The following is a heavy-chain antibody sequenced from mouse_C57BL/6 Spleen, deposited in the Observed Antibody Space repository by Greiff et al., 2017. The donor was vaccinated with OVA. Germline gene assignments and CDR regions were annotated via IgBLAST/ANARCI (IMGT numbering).Heavy chain of an antibody. Sequence: EVKVVESGPGMVKPSQSLSLTCTVTGYSITSGYDWHWIRHFPGNKLEWMGYISYSGSTNYNPSLKSRISITHDTSKNHFFLKLNSVTTEDTATYYCAREDSSGYWFAYWGQGTLVTVSA. V-gene: IGHV3-1*01. J-gene: IGHJ3*01. CDR1: GYSITSGYD. CDR3: AREDSSGYWFAY. D-gene: IGHD3-2*02. CDR2: ISYSGST.